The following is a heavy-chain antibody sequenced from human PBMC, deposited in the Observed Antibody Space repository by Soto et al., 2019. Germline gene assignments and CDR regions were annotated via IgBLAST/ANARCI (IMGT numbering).Heavy chain of an antibody. V-gene: IGHV4-30-2*01. CDR3: ARAVVRGVTTGYWFDP. Sequence: TLSLTCAVSGGSISSGGYSWSWIRQPPGKGLEWIGYIYHSGSTYYNPSLKSRVTISVDRSKNQFSLKLSSVTAADTAVYYCARAVVRGVTTGYWFDPWGQGTLVTASS. CDR2: IYHSGST. CDR1: GGSISSGGYS. J-gene: IGHJ5*02. D-gene: IGHD3-10*01.